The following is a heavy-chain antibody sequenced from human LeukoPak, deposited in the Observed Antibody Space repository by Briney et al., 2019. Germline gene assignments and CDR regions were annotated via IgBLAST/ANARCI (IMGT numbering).Heavy chain of an antibody. CDR2: INHSGST. D-gene: IGHD3-22*01. Sequence: PSETLSLTCAVYGGSFSGYYWSWIRQPPGKGLEWIGEINHSGSTNYNPSLKSRVTISVDTSKKQFSLKLSSVTAADTAVYYCVTYYFDSSGPKKDYWGQGTLVTVSS. V-gene: IGHV4-34*01. J-gene: IGHJ4*02. CDR1: GGSFSGYY. CDR3: VTYYFDSSGPKKDY.